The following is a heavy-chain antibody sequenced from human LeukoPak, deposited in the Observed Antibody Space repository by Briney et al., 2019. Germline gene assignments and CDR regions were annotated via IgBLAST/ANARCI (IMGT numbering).Heavy chain of an antibody. J-gene: IGHJ4*02. V-gene: IGHV1-8*03. CDR3: ARAGGPAVTTYYFDY. CDR2: MNPNSGNT. D-gene: IGHD4-17*01. Sequence: ASVKVSCKASGCTFTSYDINWVRQATGQGLEWMGWMNPNSGNTGYAQKFQGRVTITRNTSISTAYMELSSLRSEDTAVYYCARAGGPAVTTYYFDYWGQGTLVTVSS. CDR1: GCTFTSYD.